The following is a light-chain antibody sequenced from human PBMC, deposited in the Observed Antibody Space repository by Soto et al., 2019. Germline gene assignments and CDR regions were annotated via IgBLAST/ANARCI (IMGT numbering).Light chain of an antibody. V-gene: IGKV3-20*01. J-gene: IGKJ4*01. CDR1: RSVSSSF. Sequence: EIVLTQSPGTLSLSPGERATLSCRASRSVSSSFLAWYQQKPVQAPRLLIYGASSRATGIPDRFSGSGSGTDFTLTISRLEPEDVAVYYCQQYGSSPLTFGGGTKVEIK. CDR2: GAS. CDR3: QQYGSSPLT.